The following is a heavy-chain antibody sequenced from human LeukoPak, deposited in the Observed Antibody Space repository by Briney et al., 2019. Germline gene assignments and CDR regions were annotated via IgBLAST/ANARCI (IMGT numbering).Heavy chain of an antibody. Sequence: ASVTVSCKASGYTFTSYDINWVRQATGQGLEWMGWMNPNSGNTGYAQKFQGRVTMTRNTSISTAYMELSSLRSEDTAVYYCARGRNGYNRHDYWGQGTLVTVSS. D-gene: IGHD5-24*01. CDR3: ARGRNGYNRHDY. CDR2: MNPNSGNT. J-gene: IGHJ4*02. V-gene: IGHV1-8*01. CDR1: GYTFTSYD.